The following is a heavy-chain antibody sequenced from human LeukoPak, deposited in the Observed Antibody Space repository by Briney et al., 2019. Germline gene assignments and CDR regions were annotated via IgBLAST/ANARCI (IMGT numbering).Heavy chain of an antibody. CDR1: GGSISSGSYY. D-gene: IGHD6-13*01. J-gene: IGHJ6*03. Sequence: SETLSLTCTVSGGSISSGSYYWSWIRQPAGKGLEWIGRIYTSGSTNYNPSLKSRVTISVDTSKNQFSLKLSSVTAADTAVYYCARGGDSSSWGIYYYYMGVWGKGTTVTVSS. CDR2: IYTSGST. V-gene: IGHV4-61*02. CDR3: ARGGDSSSWGIYYYYMGV.